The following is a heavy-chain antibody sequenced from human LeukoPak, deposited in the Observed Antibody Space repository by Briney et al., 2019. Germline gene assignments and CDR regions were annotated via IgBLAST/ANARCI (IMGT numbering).Heavy chain of an antibody. Sequence: GGSLRLSCVASGFTLSSYYMHWVRQVPGKGLVWVSCINGDGSSTKYADSVKGRFTISRDNAKNSLYLQMNSLRAEDTAVYYCAKKWSSSSLNWFDPWGQGTLVTVSS. D-gene: IGHD6-6*01. V-gene: IGHV3-74*01. CDR3: AKKWSSSSLNWFDP. CDR1: GFTLSSYY. CDR2: INGDGSST. J-gene: IGHJ5*02.